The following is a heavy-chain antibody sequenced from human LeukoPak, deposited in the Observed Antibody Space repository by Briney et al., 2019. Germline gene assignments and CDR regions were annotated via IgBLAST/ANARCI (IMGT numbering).Heavy chain of an antibody. Sequence: GGSLRLSCAASGFTFSTCSMNWVRQAPGKGLEWVSYISSSGVTIYYADSVKGRLTISRDNAKNSLYLQMNSLRAEDTAVYYCTTSLTFIYGPNDAFDIWGQGTMVTVSS. CDR2: ISSSGVTI. J-gene: IGHJ3*02. D-gene: IGHD4/OR15-4a*01. V-gene: IGHV3-48*01. CDR1: GFTFSTCS. CDR3: TTSLTFIYGPNDAFDI.